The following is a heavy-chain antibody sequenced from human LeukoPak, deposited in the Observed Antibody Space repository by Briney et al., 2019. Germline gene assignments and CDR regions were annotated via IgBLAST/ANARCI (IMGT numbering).Heavy chain of an antibody. V-gene: IGHV3-23*01. CDR3: ARDPDPRLSSR. CDR2: ITGSGGDT. CDR1: GFTFSSYP. D-gene: IGHD6-13*01. Sequence: PGGSLRLSCAASGFTFSSYPMSWVRQAPGKGLEWVSGITGSGGDTYYADSVKGRFTISRDNAKNSLYLQMNSLRAEDTAVYYCARDPDPRLSSRWGQGTLVTVSS. J-gene: IGHJ4*02.